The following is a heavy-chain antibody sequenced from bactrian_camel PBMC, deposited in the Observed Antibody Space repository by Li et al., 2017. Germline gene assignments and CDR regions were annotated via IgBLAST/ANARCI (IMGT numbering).Heavy chain of an antibody. CDR2: IYDDGSRT. CDR1: GFTFNTAD. V-gene: IGHV3S7*01. J-gene: IGHJ4*01. CDR3: ATFFRTDELPRLEY. D-gene: IGHD4*01. Sequence: HVQLVESGGGLVQPGGSLRLSCAASGFTFNTADMSWVRQAPGKGLEWVSGIYDDGSRTYYADSVKGRFTISRDNAENTLYLQMNSLTSEDTALYYCATFFRTDELPRLEYWGQGTQVTVS.